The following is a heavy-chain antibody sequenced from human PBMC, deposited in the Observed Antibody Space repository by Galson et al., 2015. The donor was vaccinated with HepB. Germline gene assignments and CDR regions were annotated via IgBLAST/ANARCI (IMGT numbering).Heavy chain of an antibody. Sequence: LRLSCAASGFTFSSYSMNWVRQAPGKRLEWVSSISSSSRYIYYGDSVKGRFTISRDNAKNSLYLQMSSLRAEDTAVYYCARDSGSGYSYYFDYWGQGTLVTVSS. D-gene: IGHD3-22*01. CDR3: ARDSGSGYSYYFDY. J-gene: IGHJ4*02. CDR2: ISSSSRYI. V-gene: IGHV3-21*06. CDR1: GFTFSSYS.